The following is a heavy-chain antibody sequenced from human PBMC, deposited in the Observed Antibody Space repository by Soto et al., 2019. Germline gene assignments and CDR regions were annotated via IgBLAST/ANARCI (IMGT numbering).Heavy chain of an antibody. CDR1: GYAFTNYW. CDR3: ARRRGYSYDFDY. CDR2: IDPSDSRT. D-gene: IGHD5-18*01. J-gene: IGHJ4*02. Sequence: GESLKISCNASGYAFTNYWISWVRQKPGQGLEWMGRIDPSDSRTKYSPSFDGHVTISIDKSISAAFLQWRSLRASDTAVYYCARRRGYSYDFDYWGQGTLVTVSS. V-gene: IGHV5-10-1*01.